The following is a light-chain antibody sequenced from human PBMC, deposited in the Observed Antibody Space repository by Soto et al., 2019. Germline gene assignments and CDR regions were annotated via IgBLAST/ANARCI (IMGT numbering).Light chain of an antibody. V-gene: IGKV4-1*01. CDR1: QSVLHSSNSKKY. J-gene: IGKJ2*01. Sequence: DIVMTQSPDSLALSLGERATINCRSSQSVLHSSNSKKYLAWYQQKPGQPPKLLIYWASTREYAVPDRFSGSVSGTTFPLTISSLQTEDVAVYYLQNYYSTPYTFGQGTKVELK. CDR2: WAS. CDR3: QNYYSTPYT.